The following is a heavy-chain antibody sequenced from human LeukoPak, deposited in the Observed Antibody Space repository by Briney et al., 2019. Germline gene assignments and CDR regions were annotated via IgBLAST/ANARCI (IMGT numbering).Heavy chain of an antibody. V-gene: IGHV3-33*01. CDR2: IWYVGSNK. CDR3: ASLAVAGTSRDY. J-gene: IGHJ4*02. D-gene: IGHD6-19*01. Sequence: PGGALRLSCVASLFTLSSYVIHWVRQAPGKGLKWVAVIWYVGSNKYYAHSAKGRFTISRDNSRNALYLQRTSLRAEDTAVYYWASLAVAGTSRDYWGKGTLVTVPS. CDR1: LFTLSSYV.